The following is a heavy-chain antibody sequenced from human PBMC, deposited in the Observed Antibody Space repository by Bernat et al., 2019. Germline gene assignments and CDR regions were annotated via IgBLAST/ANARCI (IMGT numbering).Heavy chain of an antibody. J-gene: IGHJ4*02. Sequence: QVQLQESGPGLVKPSGTLSLTCAVSGGSISSSNWWSWVRQPPGKGLEWIGEIYHSGSTNYNPSLKSRVTISVDKSKNQFSLKLSSVTAADTAVYYCARDTDYDISTGYYTGSTGFDYWGQGTLVTVSS. V-gene: IGHV4-4*02. CDR2: IYHSGST. CDR1: GGSISSSNW. D-gene: IGHD3-9*01. CDR3: ARDTDYDISTGYYTGSTGFDY.